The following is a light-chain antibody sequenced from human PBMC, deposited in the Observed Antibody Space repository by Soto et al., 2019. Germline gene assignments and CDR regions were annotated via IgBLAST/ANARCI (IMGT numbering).Light chain of an antibody. CDR3: QQSYTTSAPT. CDR2: GAS. CDR1: QSINTF. J-gene: IGKJ4*01. Sequence: DVQMTQSPSSLSASIGDRVSMSCRASQSINTFLNWYQQKPGKAPHLLIYGASNLHSGVPSRFSGTGSGTDFTLTINGLQPDDFATYFCQQSYTTSAPTFGGGTRVDIK. V-gene: IGKV1-39*01.